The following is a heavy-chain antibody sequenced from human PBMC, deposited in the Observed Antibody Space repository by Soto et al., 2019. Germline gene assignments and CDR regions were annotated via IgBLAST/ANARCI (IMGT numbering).Heavy chain of an antibody. V-gene: IGHV1-69*01. CDR2: IIPISDTT. D-gene: IGHD2-2*01. CDR3: ARSQGSSTSLEIYYYYYYGMDV. Sequence: QVQLVQSGAEVKKPGSSVKVSCKASGGTFSSYAISWVLQAPGQGLERMGGIIPISDTTNYAQKFQGRVTITADESTSTAYMELSSLRSEDTAVYYCARSQGSSTSLEIYYYYYYGMDVWGQGTTVTVSS. J-gene: IGHJ6*02. CDR1: GGTFSSYA.